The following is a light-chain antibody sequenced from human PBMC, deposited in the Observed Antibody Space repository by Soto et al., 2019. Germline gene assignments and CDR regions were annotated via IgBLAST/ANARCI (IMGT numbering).Light chain of an antibody. CDR1: SNDVGGYDY. J-gene: IGLJ3*02. V-gene: IGLV2-8*01. CDR3: SSYAGSNNLGV. Sequence: QSVLTQPPSASGSPGQSVTISCTGTSNDVGGYDYVSWYQQHPGKAPKLMIYEVTKRPSGVPDRFSGSKSGNTASLTVSGLQAEDEADYYCSSYAGSNNLGVFGGGTKLTVL. CDR2: EVT.